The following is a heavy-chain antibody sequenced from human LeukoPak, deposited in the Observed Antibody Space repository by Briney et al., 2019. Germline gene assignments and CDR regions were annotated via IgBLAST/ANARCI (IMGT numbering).Heavy chain of an antibody. D-gene: IGHD3-10*01. Sequence: PGGSLRLSGAASGFTFSSYSMNWVRQAPGKGLEWVSSISSSSSYIYYADSVKGRFTISRDNAKNSLYLQMNSLRAEDTAVYYCARPPRGDYYGSGSYYEISYYYYMDVWGKGTTVTVSS. V-gene: IGHV3-21*01. J-gene: IGHJ6*03. CDR2: ISSSSSYI. CDR3: ARPPRGDYYGSGSYYEISYYYYMDV. CDR1: GFTFSSYS.